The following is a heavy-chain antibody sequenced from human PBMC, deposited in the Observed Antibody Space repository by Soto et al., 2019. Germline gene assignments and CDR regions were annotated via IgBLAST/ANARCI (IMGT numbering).Heavy chain of an antibody. J-gene: IGHJ6*03. Sequence: ASVKVSCKASGYTFTSYGISWVRQAPGQGLEWMGWISAYNGNTNYAQKLQGRVTMTTDTSTSTAYMELRSLRSDDTAVYYCARDNALIWPRERPVVRYYYYMDVWVKGTTVTVSS. D-gene: IGHD3-16*01. V-gene: IGHV1-18*01. CDR1: GYTFTSYG. CDR2: ISAYNGNT. CDR3: ARDNALIWPRERPVVRYYYYMDV.